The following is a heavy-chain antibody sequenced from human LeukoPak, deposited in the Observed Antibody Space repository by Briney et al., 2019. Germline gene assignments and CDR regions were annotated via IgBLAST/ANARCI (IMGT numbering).Heavy chain of an antibody. CDR3: ARGFVGYDYVWGSYRYPYYFDY. J-gene: IGHJ4*02. Sequence: SETLSLTCAVYGGSFSGYYWSWIRQPPGKGLEWIGEINHSGSTNYNPSLKSRVTISVDTSKNQFSLKLSSVTAADTAVYYCARGFVGYDYVWGSYRYPYYFDYWGQGTLVTVSS. V-gene: IGHV4-34*01. CDR2: INHSGST. D-gene: IGHD3-16*02. CDR1: GGSFSGYY.